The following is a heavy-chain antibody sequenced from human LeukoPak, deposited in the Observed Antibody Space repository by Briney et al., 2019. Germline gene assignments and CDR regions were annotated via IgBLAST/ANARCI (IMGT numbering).Heavy chain of an antibody. V-gene: IGHV1-69*05. CDR2: IIPIFGTA. CDR3: ATHLHIVVVTAAPDAFDI. CDR1: RGTFSSYA. J-gene: IGHJ3*02. D-gene: IGHD2-21*02. Sequence: SVKVSCKASRGTFSSYAISWVRQAPGQGLEWMGGIIPIFGTANYAQKFQGRVTITTDESTSTAYMELSSLRSEDTAVYYCATHLHIVVVTAAPDAFDIWGQGTMVTVSS.